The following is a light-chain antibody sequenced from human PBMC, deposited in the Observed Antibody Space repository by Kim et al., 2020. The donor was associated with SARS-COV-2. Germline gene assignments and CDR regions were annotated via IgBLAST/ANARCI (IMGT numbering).Light chain of an antibody. V-gene: IGLV6-57*03. CDR2: EDD. J-gene: IGLJ2*01. Sequence: GKTVTMSGTRSRCSIDDNDVQWYQERPGGVPTAVIYEDDQRPSGVSDRFSGSSDNSSNSASLTISGLKTEDEADYYCQSYNRSNVVFGGGTQLTVL. CDR1: RCSIDDND. CDR3: QSYNRSNVV.